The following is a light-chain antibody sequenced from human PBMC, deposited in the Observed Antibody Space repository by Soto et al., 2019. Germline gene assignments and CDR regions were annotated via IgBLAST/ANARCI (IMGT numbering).Light chain of an antibody. CDR1: QSVSRN. Sequence: EIVMTQSPVTLSVSPGERATLSCRASQSVSRNLAWYQQKPGQAPRLLIYGASTRATGIPARFSGSGSGTEFTLTISSLQSEDFAVYYCQQYNNWPSTFGGGTKVELK. J-gene: IGKJ4*01. V-gene: IGKV3-15*01. CDR2: GAS. CDR3: QQYNNWPST.